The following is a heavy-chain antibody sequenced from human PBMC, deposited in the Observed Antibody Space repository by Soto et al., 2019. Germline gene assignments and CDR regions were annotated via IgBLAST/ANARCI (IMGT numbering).Heavy chain of an antibody. D-gene: IGHD6-19*01. V-gene: IGHV1-46*01. CDR2: INPSGGST. CDR3: ARAERGAVAGTLRVSPPLPDY. J-gene: IGHJ4*02. Sequence: GASVKVSCKASGYTFTSYYMHWVRQAPGQGLEWMGIINPSGGSTSYAQKFQGRVTMTRDTSTSTVYMELSSLRSEDTAVYYCARAERGAVAGTLRVSPPLPDYWGQGTLVTVSS. CDR1: GYTFTSYY.